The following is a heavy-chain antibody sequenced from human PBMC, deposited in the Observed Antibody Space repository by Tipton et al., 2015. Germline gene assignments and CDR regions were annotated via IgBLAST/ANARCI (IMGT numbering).Heavy chain of an antibody. V-gene: IGHV4-39*01. Sequence: TLSLTCSVSGVSISSRRYYWGWIRQPPGKGLEWIGTIYSSGSTFYNPSLKSRLTISLDTSKNQFNLNLSSVTAADRAVYYCATSNYYDTCWYWSQGTLVTVSS. CDR3: ATSNYYDTCWY. J-gene: IGHJ4*02. CDR2: IYSSGST. CDR1: GVSISSRRYY. D-gene: IGHD3-22*01.